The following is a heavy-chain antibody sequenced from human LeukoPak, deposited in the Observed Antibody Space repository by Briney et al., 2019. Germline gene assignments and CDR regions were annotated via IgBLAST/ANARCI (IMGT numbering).Heavy chain of an antibody. D-gene: IGHD1-26*01. V-gene: IGHV1-8*01. CDR3: ARSGSFYYYYGMDV. Sequence: ASVKVSCKASGYTFTSYDINWVRQATGQGLEWMGWMNPNSGNTGYAQKFQGRVTMTRNTSISTAYMELSGLRSEDTAVYYCARSGSFYYYYGMDVWGQGTTVTVSS. CDR2: MNPNSGNT. J-gene: IGHJ6*02. CDR1: GYTFTSYD.